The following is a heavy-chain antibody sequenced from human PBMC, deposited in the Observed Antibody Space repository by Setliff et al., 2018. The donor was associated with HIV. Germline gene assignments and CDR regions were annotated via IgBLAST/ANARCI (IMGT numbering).Heavy chain of an antibody. CDR3: ARVKSIKTTLVRLWPRFDL. J-gene: IGHJ5*02. V-gene: IGHV4-34*01. CDR2: IHHTGHI. CDR1: GASFTDYY. D-gene: IGHD3-10*01. Sequence: PSETLSLTCAFYGASFTDYYWNWIRQPPGKGLEWIGEIHHTGHINYNPSFKSRVTMSLDMSTNQFSLKVRSLTAADTGLYYCARVKSIKTTLVRLWPRFDLWGQGTQVTVSS.